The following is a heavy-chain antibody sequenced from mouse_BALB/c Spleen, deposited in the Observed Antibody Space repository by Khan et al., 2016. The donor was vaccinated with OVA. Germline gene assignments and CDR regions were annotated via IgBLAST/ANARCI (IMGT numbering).Heavy chain of an antibody. J-gene: IGHJ3*01. D-gene: IGHD2-1*01. CDR2: ISDGGSYT. CDR3: ARGYYGNPFAY. Sequence: EVELVESGGGLVKPGGSLKLSCAASGFTFSDYYMYWVRQTPEKRLEWVATISDGGSYTYYPDSVQGRFTISREDAKNNLYLQMSSLKSEYTAMYYCARGYYGNPFAYWGQGTLVTVSA. V-gene: IGHV5-4*02. CDR1: GFTFSDYY.